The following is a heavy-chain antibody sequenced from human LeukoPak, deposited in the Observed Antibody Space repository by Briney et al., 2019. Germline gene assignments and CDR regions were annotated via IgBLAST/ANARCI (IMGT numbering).Heavy chain of an antibody. CDR2: MNQVGNER. CDR1: GFTFSSYG. D-gene: IGHD3-10*02. Sequence: GGSLRLSCAASGFTFSSYGMHWVRQTPGRGLEWVANMNQVGNERYYVDSVKGRFTISRDNAKNSLYLQMNSLRAEDTAVYYCAELGITMIGGVWGKGTTVTISS. CDR3: AELGITMIGGV. V-gene: IGHV3-7*01. J-gene: IGHJ6*04.